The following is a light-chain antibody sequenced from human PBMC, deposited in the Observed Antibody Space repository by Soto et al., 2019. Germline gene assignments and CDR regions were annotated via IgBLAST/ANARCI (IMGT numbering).Light chain of an antibody. CDR3: QQYGSSSWT. CDR2: GTS. CDR1: QSVSSSY. Sequence: EIVLTQSPGTLSLSPGERATLSCRASQSVSSSYLAWYQQKPGQAPRLLIYGTSSRATAIPDRFSGNGSGTVFTLTISILEPEDFAVYYCQQYGSSSWTFGQGTKVDIK. J-gene: IGKJ1*01. V-gene: IGKV3-20*01.